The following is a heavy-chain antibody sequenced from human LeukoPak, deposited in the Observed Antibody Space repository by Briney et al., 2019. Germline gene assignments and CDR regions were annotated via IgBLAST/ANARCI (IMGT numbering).Heavy chain of an antibody. J-gene: IGHJ4*02. CDR2: IDWDDDK. V-gene: IGHV2-70*12. CDR3: AHTSTLTGYGVFDF. CDR1: GFSLSTSGMC. Sequence: SGPTLVNPTQTLTLTCTFSGFSLSTSGMCVSWIRQPPGKALEWLARIDWDDDKYYSTSLKTRLTISKDTSKNQVVLTMTNMDPVDTATYYCAHTSTLTGYGVFDFWGQGTLVTVSS. D-gene: IGHD3-9*01.